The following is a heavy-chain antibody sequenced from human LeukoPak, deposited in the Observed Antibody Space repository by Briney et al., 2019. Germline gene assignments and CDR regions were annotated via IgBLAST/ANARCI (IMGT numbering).Heavy chain of an antibody. V-gene: IGHV1-24*01. CDR2: FDPEDGET. CDR1: GYTLTELS. D-gene: IGHD5-24*01. J-gene: IGHJ4*02. Sequence: ASVKVSCKVSGYTLTELSMHWVRQAPGKGLEWMGGFDPEDGETIYAQKFQGRVTMTEDTSTDTAYMELSSLRSEDTAVYYCARGEGRRDGYNPTHNWGQGTLVTVSS. CDR3: ARGEGRRDGYNPTHN.